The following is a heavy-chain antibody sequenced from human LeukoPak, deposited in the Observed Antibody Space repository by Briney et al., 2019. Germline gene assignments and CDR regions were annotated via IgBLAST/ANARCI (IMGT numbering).Heavy chain of an antibody. CDR3: ARGLAAAAAYYFDY. D-gene: IGHD6-13*01. J-gene: IGHJ4*02. CDR1: GFTFSSYW. Sequence: GSLRLSCAASGFTFSSYWMSWVRQLPGKGLEWIGEINHSGSTNYNPSLKSRVTISVDTSKNQFSLKLSSVTAADTAVYYCARGLAAAAAYYFDYWGQGTLVTVSS. V-gene: IGHV4-34*01. CDR2: INHSGST.